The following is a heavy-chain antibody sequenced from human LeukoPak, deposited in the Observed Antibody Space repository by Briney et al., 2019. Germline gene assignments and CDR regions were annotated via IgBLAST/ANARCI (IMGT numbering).Heavy chain of an antibody. J-gene: IGHJ5*02. D-gene: IGHD3-3*01. V-gene: IGHV1-2*02. Sequence: ASVKVSCKASGYTFTGYYMHWVRQAPGQGLEWMGWINPNSGGTNYAQKFQGRVTMTRDTSISTAYMELSRLRSDDTAVYYCARDHPGRISDSRFWSGRNYNWFDPWGQGTLVTVSS. CDR1: GYTFTGYY. CDR3: ARDHPGRISDSRFWSGRNYNWFDP. CDR2: INPNSGGT.